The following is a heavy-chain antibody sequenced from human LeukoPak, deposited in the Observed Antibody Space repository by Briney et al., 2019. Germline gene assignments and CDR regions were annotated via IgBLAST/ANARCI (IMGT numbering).Heavy chain of an antibody. V-gene: IGHV3-30*18. J-gene: IGHJ4*02. CDR1: GFTFSSYG. CDR3: AKGNGHYYFDY. D-gene: IGHD1-1*01. CDR2: ISYDGSNQ. Sequence: GGSLRLSCAASGFTFSSYGLHWVRQAPGKGLEWVAIISYDGSNQYYADSVKGRFIISRDNSKNTLYLQMSSLRAEDTSVYYCAKGNGHYYFDYWGQGTLVTVSS.